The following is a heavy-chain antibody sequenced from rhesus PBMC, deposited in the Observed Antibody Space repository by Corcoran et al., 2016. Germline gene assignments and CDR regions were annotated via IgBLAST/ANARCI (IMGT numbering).Heavy chain of an antibody. CDR2: IRSASSYK. CDR1: GFTFSDYY. J-gene: IGHJ4*01. V-gene: IGHV3S4*01. CDR3: TRGIAADSVLFDY. D-gene: IGHD6-19*01. Sequence: EVQLVESGGGLVQPGGSLRLSCAASGFTFSDYYMSWVRQAPGKGLEWVSSIRSASSYKTYAYSVKGRFTNSRDNAKNSLSLQMNSLKTEDTAVYYCTRGIAADSVLFDYWGQGVLVTVSS.